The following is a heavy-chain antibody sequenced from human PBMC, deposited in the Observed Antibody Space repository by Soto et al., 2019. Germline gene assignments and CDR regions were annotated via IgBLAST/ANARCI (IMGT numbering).Heavy chain of an antibody. CDR1: GFTFSSYA. Sequence: PGGSLRLSCAASGFTFSSYAMSWVRQAPGKGLEWVSAISGSGGSTYYADSVKGRFTISRDNSKNTLYLQMNSLRAEDTAVYYCAKDYLGHNWNFGHFDYWGQGTLVTVSS. V-gene: IGHV3-23*01. D-gene: IGHD1-7*01. J-gene: IGHJ4*02. CDR3: AKDYLGHNWNFGHFDY. CDR2: ISGSGGST.